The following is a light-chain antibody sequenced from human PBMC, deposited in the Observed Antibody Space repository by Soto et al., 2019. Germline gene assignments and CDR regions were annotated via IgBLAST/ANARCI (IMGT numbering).Light chain of an antibody. CDR2: ENN. J-gene: IGLJ1*01. Sequence: SVLPQPPSVYAAPGQKVTISCSGSSSNIGNNYVSWYQQLPGTAPKLLIYENNKRPSGIPDRFSGSKSGTSATLGTTGLQTGDEADYYCGTWDSSLSAYVFGTGTKVT. CDR3: GTWDSSLSAYV. CDR1: SSNIGNNY. V-gene: IGLV1-51*02.